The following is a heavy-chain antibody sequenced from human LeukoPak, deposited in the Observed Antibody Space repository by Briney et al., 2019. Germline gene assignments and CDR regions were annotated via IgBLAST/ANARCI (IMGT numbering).Heavy chain of an antibody. V-gene: IGHV4-38-2*02. D-gene: IGHD4-11*01. Sequence: PSETLSLTCTVSGYSISSGYYWGWIRQPPGKGLEWIGSIYHSGSTYYNPSLKSRVTISVDTSKNQFSLKLSSVTAADTAVYYCARDRNDYPDAFDIWAKGQWSPSLQ. J-gene: IGHJ3*02. CDR1: GYSISSGYY. CDR2: IYHSGST. CDR3: ARDRNDYPDAFDI.